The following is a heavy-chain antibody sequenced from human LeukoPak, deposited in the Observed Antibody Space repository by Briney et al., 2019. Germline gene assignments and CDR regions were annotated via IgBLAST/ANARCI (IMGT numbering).Heavy chain of an antibody. CDR2: ISYDGSNK. Sequence: GGSLRLSCAPSGFTFSSYAMHWVRQAPGKGLEWVAVISYDGSNKYYADSVKGRFTISRDNSKNTLYLQMNSLRAEDTAVYYCARGRATIYCGSTSCYTGNFQHWGQGTLVTVAS. V-gene: IGHV3-30-3*01. D-gene: IGHD2-2*02. CDR3: ARGRATIYCGSTSCYTGNFQH. J-gene: IGHJ1*01. CDR1: GFTFSSYA.